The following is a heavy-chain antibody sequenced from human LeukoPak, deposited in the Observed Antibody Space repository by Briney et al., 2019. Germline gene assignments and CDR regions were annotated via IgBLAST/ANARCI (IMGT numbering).Heavy chain of an antibody. V-gene: IGHV4-34*01. CDR3: ARGAFDI. Sequence: SETLSLTCAVYGGSFSGYYWSWIRQPPGKGLEWIGEINHSGSTNYNPSLKSRVTISVDTSKNHFSLKLSSVTAADMAVYYCARGAFDIWGQGTMVTVSS. CDR1: GGSFSGYY. J-gene: IGHJ3*02. CDR2: INHSGST.